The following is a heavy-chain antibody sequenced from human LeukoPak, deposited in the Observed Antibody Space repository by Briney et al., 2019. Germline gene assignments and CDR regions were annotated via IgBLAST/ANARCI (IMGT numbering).Heavy chain of an antibody. CDR3: AREQGTTTVVTPGY. D-gene: IGHD4-23*01. J-gene: IGHJ4*02. CDR2: INPNSGGT. CDR1: GYTFTGYY. V-gene: IGHV1-2*02. Sequence: ASVRVSCKASGYTFTGYYIHWVRQAPGQGLEWMGWINPNSGGTNYAQKFQGRATMTRDTSISTAYMELSRLRSDDTAVYYCAREQGTTTVVTPGYWGQGTLVTVSS.